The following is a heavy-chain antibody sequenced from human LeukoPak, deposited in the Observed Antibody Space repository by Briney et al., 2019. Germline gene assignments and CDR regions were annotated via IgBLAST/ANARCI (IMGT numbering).Heavy chain of an antibody. V-gene: IGHV6-1*01. CDR2: TYYNSKWYN. CDR1: GDSVSSNSAV. Sequence: SQTLSLTCAISGDSVSSNSAVWNWLRQSPSRGLEWLRRTYYNSKWYNDYAVSVKSRITINPDTSKNQFSLQLSSVTPEDTAVYYCARGWLQFGMDVWGRGTTVTVSS. J-gene: IGHJ6*02. CDR3: ARGWLQFGMDV. D-gene: IGHD5-24*01.